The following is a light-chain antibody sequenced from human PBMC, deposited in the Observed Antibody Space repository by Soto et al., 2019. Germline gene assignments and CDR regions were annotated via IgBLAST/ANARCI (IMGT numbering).Light chain of an antibody. V-gene: IGKV1-5*03. CDR2: KAS. CDR3: QQYDTHSWT. Sequence: DIQMTQSPSTLSASVGDRVTITCRASQSLRNWFAWYQQKPGKAPKLLIYKASSLEGGVPSRCSGSGSGAEFTLTINGLQPDDFATYYCQQYDTHSWTFGQGTKVEIK. CDR1: QSLRNW. J-gene: IGKJ1*01.